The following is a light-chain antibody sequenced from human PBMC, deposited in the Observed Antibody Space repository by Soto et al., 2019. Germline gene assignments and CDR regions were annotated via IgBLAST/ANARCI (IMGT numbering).Light chain of an antibody. CDR3: HQFGDSPQT. Sequence: EIVLTQSPGTLSLSPGDRATLSCRASQSLSVSYIAWYQQRPGQAPRLLIYGTLTRATGIPDRFSGSGSGTDFTLAISRLEPEDFAVYYCHQFGDSPQTFGQGTTVEI. J-gene: IGKJ1*01. CDR1: QSLSVSY. CDR2: GTL. V-gene: IGKV3-20*01.